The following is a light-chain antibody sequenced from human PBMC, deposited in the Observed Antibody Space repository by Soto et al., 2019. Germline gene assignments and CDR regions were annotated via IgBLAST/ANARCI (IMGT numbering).Light chain of an antibody. CDR3: QQYLSYPIT. CDR1: QSISSW. Sequence: DIQMTQSPSTLSASVGDRVTITCRASQSISSWLAWYQQKPGKAPKSLIYKASSLEIGVPSRCSGSGSWTESTLNISSLQPDDFATYHCQQYLSYPITVGQGTRL. V-gene: IGKV1-5*03. CDR2: KAS. J-gene: IGKJ5*01.